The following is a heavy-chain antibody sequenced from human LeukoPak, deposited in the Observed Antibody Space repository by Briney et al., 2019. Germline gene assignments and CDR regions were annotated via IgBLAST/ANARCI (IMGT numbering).Heavy chain of an antibody. CDR3: ARDQEYDFWSGYYSPDYYYGMDV. J-gene: IGHJ6*02. CDR1: GYTFTSYG. Sequence: GASVKVSCKAPGYTFTSYGISWVRQAPGQGLEWMGWISAYNGNTNYAQKLQGRVTMTTDTSTSTAYMELRSLRSDDTAVYYCARDQEYDFWSGYYSPDYYYGMDVWGQGTTVTVSS. D-gene: IGHD3-3*01. V-gene: IGHV1-18*01. CDR2: ISAYNGNT.